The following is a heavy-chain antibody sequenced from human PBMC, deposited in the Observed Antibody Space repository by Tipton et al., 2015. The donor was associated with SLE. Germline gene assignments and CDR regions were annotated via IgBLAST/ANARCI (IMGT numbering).Heavy chain of an antibody. CDR1: GFTVSTNY. Sequence: SLRLSCAASGFTVSTNYMNWVRQAPGKVLQWVSIIYSGGSTDYADSVKGRFTVSRDNSKNTIYLHMNSLRVEDTAVYYRARGGPMDSFEYWGQGTLVNVSS. CDR3: ARGGPMDSFEY. D-gene: IGHD2-2*03. J-gene: IGHJ4*02. CDR2: IYSGGST. V-gene: IGHV3-66*02.